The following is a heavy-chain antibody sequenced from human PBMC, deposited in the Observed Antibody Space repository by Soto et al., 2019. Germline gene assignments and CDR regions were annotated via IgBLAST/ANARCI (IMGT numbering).Heavy chain of an antibody. V-gene: IGHV2-5*02. CDR1: GFSLRDSTVS. Sequence: SGPTLVNPTQTLTLTCTFSGFSLRDSTVSVGWVRQPPGRALEWLALIYWDDDTRFTPSLQNRLTVTKDNSKNQVVLTMTNVDPEDTGTYFCVHRGDFHDRSGFYRPLFDYWGPGTLVTVSS. J-gene: IGHJ4*02. D-gene: IGHD3-22*01. CDR3: VHRGDFHDRSGFYRPLFDY. CDR2: IYWDDDT.